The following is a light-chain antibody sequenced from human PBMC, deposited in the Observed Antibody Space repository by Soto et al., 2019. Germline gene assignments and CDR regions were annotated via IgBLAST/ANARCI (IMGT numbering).Light chain of an antibody. J-gene: IGLJ2*01. CDR1: SSDVGGYNY. CDR3: SSYTSTSTYVL. V-gene: IGLV2-14*01. CDR2: DVS. Sequence: QSALTQPASVSGSPGQSITISCTGTSSDVGGYNYVSWYQQYPGKAPKLMIYDVSNRPSGVSNRFSGSKSGNTASLTISGLQAEDEADYCCSSYTSTSTYVLFGGGTKLTVL.